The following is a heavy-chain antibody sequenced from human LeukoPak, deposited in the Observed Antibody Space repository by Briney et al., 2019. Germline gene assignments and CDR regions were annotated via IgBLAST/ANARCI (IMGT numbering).Heavy chain of an antibody. Sequence: GGSLRLSCAASGFIFSNYGMHWVRQAPGKGLVWVSRINTDGSTTTYADSVKGRFTISRDNAKNTLYLQMNSLRVEDTAVYYCARGRGGSYHYWGQGTLVIVSS. CDR1: GFIFSNYG. D-gene: IGHD1-26*01. V-gene: IGHV3-74*01. J-gene: IGHJ4*02. CDR3: ARGRGGSYHY. CDR2: INTDGSTT.